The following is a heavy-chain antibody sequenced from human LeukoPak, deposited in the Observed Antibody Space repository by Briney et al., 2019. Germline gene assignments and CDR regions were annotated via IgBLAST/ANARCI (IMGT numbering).Heavy chain of an antibody. CDR2: INHSGST. Sequence: SETLSLTCTVSGGSISSYYWSWIRQPPGKGLEWIGEINHSGSTNYNPSLKSRVTISVDTSKNQFSLKLSSVTAADTAVYYCARGRYYYGSGSSVRYFDYWGQGTLVTVSS. D-gene: IGHD3-10*01. CDR3: ARGRYYYGSGSSVRYFDY. V-gene: IGHV4-34*01. J-gene: IGHJ4*02. CDR1: GGSISSYY.